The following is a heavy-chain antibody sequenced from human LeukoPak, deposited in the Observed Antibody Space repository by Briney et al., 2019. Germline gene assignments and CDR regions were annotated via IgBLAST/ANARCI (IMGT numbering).Heavy chain of an antibody. V-gene: IGHV3-23*01. CDR1: GFTFSNYA. CDR2: ISGSTGST. Sequence: PGGSLRLSCAASGFTFSNYAMNWVRQAPGKGLEWVSLISGSTGSTYYADSVKGRFSISRDNSKNTLYLQMNSLRAEDTAVYYCARDRDANWFDPWGQGTLVTVSS. D-gene: IGHD3-10*01. J-gene: IGHJ5*02. CDR3: ARDRDANWFDP.